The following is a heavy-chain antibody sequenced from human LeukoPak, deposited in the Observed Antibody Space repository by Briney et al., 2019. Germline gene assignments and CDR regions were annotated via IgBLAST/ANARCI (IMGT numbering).Heavy chain of an antibody. CDR2: INHSGST. CDR1: GGSFSGYY. J-gene: IGHJ5*02. CDR3: ARGHIAAAGTFGWFDP. Sequence: SETQSLTCAVYGGSFSGYYWSWIRQPPGKGPEWIGEINHSGSTNYNPSLKSRVTISVDTSKNQFSLKLSSVTAADTAVYYCARGHIAAAGTFGWFDPWGQGTLVTVSS. D-gene: IGHD6-13*01. V-gene: IGHV4-34*01.